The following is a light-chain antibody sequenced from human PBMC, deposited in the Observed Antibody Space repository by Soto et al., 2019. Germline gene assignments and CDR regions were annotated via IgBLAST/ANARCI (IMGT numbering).Light chain of an antibody. CDR3: AAWDYSLNAYV. J-gene: IGLJ1*01. CDR2: SNN. Sequence: QSVLTQPPSASGTPGQRVTISCSGSSSNIGSNTVNWYQQLPGTAPKVLIYSNNQRPSGVPDRFSSSKSDTSASLAISGLQSEDDADYYCAAWDYSLNAYVFGIGTKVTVL. V-gene: IGLV1-44*01. CDR1: SSNIGSNT.